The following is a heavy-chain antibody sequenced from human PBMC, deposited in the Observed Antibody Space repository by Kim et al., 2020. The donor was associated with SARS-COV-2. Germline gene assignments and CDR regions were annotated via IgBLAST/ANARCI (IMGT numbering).Heavy chain of an antibody. J-gene: IGHJ4*02. V-gene: IGHV3-30-3*01. Sequence: GGSLRLSCSASGFTFTSYTMYWFRQAPGKGLEWVAVISYDGTEKYYADSVQGRFTISRDNSKNTLYLQMNSLRPEDTSVYYCARDYMVRGNDCWGQGTLVTVSS. CDR1: GFTFTSYT. CDR3: ARDYMVRGNDC. CDR2: ISYDGTEK. D-gene: IGHD3-10*01.